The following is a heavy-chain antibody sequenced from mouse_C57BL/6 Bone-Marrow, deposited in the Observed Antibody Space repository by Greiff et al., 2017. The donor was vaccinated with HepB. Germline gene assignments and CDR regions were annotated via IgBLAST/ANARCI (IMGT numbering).Heavy chain of an antibody. CDR2: ISSGGSYT. V-gene: IGHV5-6*02. D-gene: IGHD2-2*01. CDR1: GFTFSSYG. CDR3: ERHALSTMVTTWGVDY. J-gene: IGHJ4*01. Sequence: EVMLVESGGDLVKPGGSLKLSCAASGFTFSSYGMSWVRQTPDKRLEWVATISSGGSYTYYPDSVKGRFTISRDNAKNTLYLQMSSLKSEDTAMYDWERHALSTMVTTWGVDYWGQGTSVTVSS.